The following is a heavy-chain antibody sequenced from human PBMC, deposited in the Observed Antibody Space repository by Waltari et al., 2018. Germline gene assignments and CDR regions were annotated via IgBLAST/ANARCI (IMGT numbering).Heavy chain of an antibody. CDR3: ARQGRGDY. Sequence: QLQLQESGPGLVKPSETLSLTCTVSGGSISSSSYYWCWIRQPPGKGLEWIGSIYYSGSTYYNPSLKSRVTISVDTSKNQFSLKLSSVTAADTAVYYCARQGRGDYWGQGTLVTVSS. V-gene: IGHV4-39*01. CDR2: IYYSGST. D-gene: IGHD3-10*01. J-gene: IGHJ4*02. CDR1: GGSISSSSYY.